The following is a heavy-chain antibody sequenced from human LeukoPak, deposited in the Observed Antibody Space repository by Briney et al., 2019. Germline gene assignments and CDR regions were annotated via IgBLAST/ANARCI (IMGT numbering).Heavy chain of an antibody. CDR2: ISGSSGTI. J-gene: IGHJ6*03. V-gene: IGHV3-48*01. CDR1: GFTFSSYS. CDR3: ARRSEFGVLYYMDI. D-gene: IGHD3-16*01. Sequence: GGSLRLSCVASGFTFSSYSMNWVRQAPGKGLEWVSYISGSSGTIYYADSVKGRFTISRDNAKNSLYLQMDSLRAEDTAVYYCARRSEFGVLYYMDIWGKGTTVTVSS.